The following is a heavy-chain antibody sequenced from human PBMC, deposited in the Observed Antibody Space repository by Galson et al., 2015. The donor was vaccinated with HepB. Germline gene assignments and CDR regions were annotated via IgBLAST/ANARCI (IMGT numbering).Heavy chain of an antibody. CDR2: IWYDGSNK. CDR1: GFTFSSYG. Sequence: SLRLSCAASGFTFSSYGMHWVRQAPGKGLEWVAVIWYDGSNKYYADSVKGRFTISRDNSKNTLYLQMNSLRAEDTAVYYCARGGDIVVVLGYYYGMDVWGQGTTVTVSS. D-gene: IGHD2-2*01. V-gene: IGHV3-33*01. J-gene: IGHJ6*02. CDR3: ARGGDIVVVLGYYYGMDV.